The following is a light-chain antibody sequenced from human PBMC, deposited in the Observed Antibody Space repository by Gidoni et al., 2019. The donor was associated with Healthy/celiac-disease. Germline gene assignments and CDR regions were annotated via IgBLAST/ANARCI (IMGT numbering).Light chain of an antibody. J-gene: IGKJ2*01. CDR2: KAS. V-gene: IGKV1-5*03. Sequence: DIQMTQSPSTLYASVGDRVTITCSASQSISSWFAWYQQKPGKAPKLLIYKASSLESGVPSRFSGSGSGTEFTLTISSLQPDYFATYYCQQSYTFGQGTKLEIK. CDR1: QSISSW. CDR3: QQSYT.